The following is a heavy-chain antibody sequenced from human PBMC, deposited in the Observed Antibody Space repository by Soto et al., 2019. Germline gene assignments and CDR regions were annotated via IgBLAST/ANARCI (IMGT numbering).Heavy chain of an antibody. CDR2: ISDRGDTT. D-gene: IGHD1-1*01. J-gene: IGHJ4*02. CDR3: AKDKPGTTSFDY. Sequence: GSLGLSCAASGFTISSYAMSGVRQAPGKGLEWVSAISDRGDTTHYADSVKGRFTISRDTSKNTLYLQMNTLRAEDTAVYYCAKDKPGTTSFDYWGQGTLVTVSS. CDR1: GFTISSYA. V-gene: IGHV3-23*01.